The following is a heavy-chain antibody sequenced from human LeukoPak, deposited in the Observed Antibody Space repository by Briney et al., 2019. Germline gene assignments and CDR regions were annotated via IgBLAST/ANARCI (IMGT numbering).Heavy chain of an antibody. CDR2: ISYDGSNK. CDR1: GFILSSYG. V-gene: IGHV3-30*03. Sequence: PGRSLRLSCAASGFILSSYGIASVRQAPGKGLGWVAVISYDGSNKYYPDSVKGRFTISRDNSKNTLFLQKNSLRGEDTAVYYCARDAAVLDAFDIWGQGTMVTVSS. D-gene: IGHD6-13*01. CDR3: ARDAAVLDAFDI. J-gene: IGHJ3*02.